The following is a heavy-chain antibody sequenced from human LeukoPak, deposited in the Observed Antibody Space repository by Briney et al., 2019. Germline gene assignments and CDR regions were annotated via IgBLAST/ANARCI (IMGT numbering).Heavy chain of an antibody. CDR2: ITNTGART. CDR3: AKGTCISRRCYGNAFDI. V-gene: IGHV3-23*01. J-gene: IGHJ3*02. D-gene: IGHD2-15*01. CDR1: GCILNNFA. Sequence: GWALTLSCIASGCILNNFAIRWVGPAAGKGVEGVSTITNTGARTNYTDSVKGRFTISRDNSNNTLSLQMNSLRAEDTAIYYCAKGTCISRRCYGNAFDIWGQGTAVTVSS.